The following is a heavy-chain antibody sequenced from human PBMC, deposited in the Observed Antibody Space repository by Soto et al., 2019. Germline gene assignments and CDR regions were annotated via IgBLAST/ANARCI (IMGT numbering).Heavy chain of an antibody. CDR3: ARRAFCGGDCTARPQDYYGMDV. Sequence: EVQLVQSGAEVKKSGESLKISCKGSGYNFNTYSVVWVRQMPGKGLEWVGIMCPRDSDTRYSPSSQGQVTISADKSITTAYLQWSSLKASDTAIYYCARRAFCGGDCTARPQDYYGMDVWGQGIAVTVSS. CDR1: GYNFNTYS. D-gene: IGHD2-21*02. V-gene: IGHV5-51*03. J-gene: IGHJ6*02. CDR2: MCPRDSDT.